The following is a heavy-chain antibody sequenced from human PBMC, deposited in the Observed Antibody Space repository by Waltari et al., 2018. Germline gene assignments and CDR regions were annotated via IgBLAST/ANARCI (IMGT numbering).Heavy chain of an antibody. Sequence: QLQLQESGPGLVKPSETLSLTCTVSGGSISSSSYYWGWIRQPPGKGLEWIGSIFYSGSTYYNPSLKSRVTISVDTSKNQFSLKLSSVTAADTAVYYCARYIEYSSSSGYYYYYMDVWGKGTTVTVSS. CDR1: GGSISSSSYY. J-gene: IGHJ6*03. V-gene: IGHV4-39*07. CDR2: IFYSGST. CDR3: ARYIEYSSSSGYYYYYMDV. D-gene: IGHD6-6*01.